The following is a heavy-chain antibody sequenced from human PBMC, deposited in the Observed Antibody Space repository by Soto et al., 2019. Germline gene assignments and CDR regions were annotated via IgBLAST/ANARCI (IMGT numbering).Heavy chain of an antibody. Sequence: QLQLQGSGPGLVKPSETLSLTCTVAGGSVNNNGYYWALIRQPPGKGLEWIGSVYHTGNTYSTLSLQSRVRMAVDTSKNQFSLTLRSVTAADTAVYYCARQTIDYYTSGTYSNWFDPWGQGNLVTVSS. CDR1: GGSVNNNGYY. V-gene: IGHV4-39*01. CDR3: ARQTIDYYTSGTYSNWFDP. D-gene: IGHD3-10*01. J-gene: IGHJ5*02. CDR2: VYHTGNT.